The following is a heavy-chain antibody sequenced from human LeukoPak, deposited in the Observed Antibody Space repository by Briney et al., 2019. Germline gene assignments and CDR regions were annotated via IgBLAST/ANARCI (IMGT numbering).Heavy chain of an antibody. CDR2: ISGDGGST. Sequence: GGSLRLSCAASGFTFDDYAMHWVRQAPGKGLEWVSLISGDGGSTYYADSVKGRFTISRDNSKNSLYLQMNSLRTEDTALYYCAKDTGGSYYFGYYYYYMDVSRKGTTVTVSS. V-gene: IGHV3-43*02. CDR3: AKDTGGSYYFGYYYYYMDV. J-gene: IGHJ6*03. CDR1: GFTFDDYA. D-gene: IGHD1-26*01.